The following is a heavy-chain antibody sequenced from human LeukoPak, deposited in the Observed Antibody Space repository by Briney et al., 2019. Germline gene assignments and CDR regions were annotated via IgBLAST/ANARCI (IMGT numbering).Heavy chain of an antibody. CDR1: GYTFTSYD. Sequence: ASVKVSCKASGYTFTSYDINWVRQATGQGLEWMGWMNPNSGNTGYAQKLQGRVTMTRNTSISTAYMELSSLRSEDTAVYYCARGRFYRGGNGVVGYWGQGTLVTVSS. D-gene: IGHD4-23*01. CDR3: ARGRFYRGGNGVVGY. V-gene: IGHV1-8*01. J-gene: IGHJ4*02. CDR2: MNPNSGNT.